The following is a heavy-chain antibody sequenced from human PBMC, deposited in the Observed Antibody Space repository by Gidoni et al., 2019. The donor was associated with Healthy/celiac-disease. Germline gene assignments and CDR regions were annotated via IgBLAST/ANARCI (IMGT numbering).Heavy chain of an antibody. CDR1: GGSFSGYY. Sequence: QVQLQQWGAGLLKPSETLSLTCAVYGGSFSGYYWSWIRQPPGKGPEWIGEINHSGSTNYNPSLKSRVTISVDTSKNQFSLKLSSVTAADTAVYYCARGARRWLQETRFDYWGQGTLVTVSS. J-gene: IGHJ4*02. V-gene: IGHV4-34*01. CDR2: INHSGST. CDR3: ARGARRWLQETRFDY. D-gene: IGHD5-12*01.